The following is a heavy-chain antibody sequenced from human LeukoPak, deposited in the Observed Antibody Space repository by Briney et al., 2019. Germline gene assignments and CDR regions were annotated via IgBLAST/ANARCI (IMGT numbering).Heavy chain of an antibody. D-gene: IGHD3-3*01. CDR1: GGSISSYY. J-gene: IGHJ4*02. CDR3: ARTRFWSGCTD. V-gene: IGHV4-59*01. Sequence: SETLSLTCTVSGGSISSYYWSWIRQPPGKGLEWIGYIYYSGSTNYNPSLKSRVTISVDTSKNQFSLKLSSVTAADTAVYYCARTRFWSGCTDWGQGALVTVSS. CDR2: IYYSGST.